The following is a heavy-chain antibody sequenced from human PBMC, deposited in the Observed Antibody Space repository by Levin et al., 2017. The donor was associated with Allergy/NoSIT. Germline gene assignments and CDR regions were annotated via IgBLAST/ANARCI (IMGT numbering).Heavy chain of an antibody. Sequence: GESLKISCAASGFSFSDYAMTWVRQAPGKGLEWVSVITGGGSNIYYADFVKGRFTVSRDNSKNTLYLELNSLRAEDTAVYYCAKKQGGTSGLSFDVWGQGTMVTVSS. V-gene: IGHV3-23*01. CDR1: GFSFSDYA. CDR2: ITGGGSNI. J-gene: IGHJ3*01. CDR3: AKKQGGTSGLSFDV. D-gene: IGHD1-1*01.